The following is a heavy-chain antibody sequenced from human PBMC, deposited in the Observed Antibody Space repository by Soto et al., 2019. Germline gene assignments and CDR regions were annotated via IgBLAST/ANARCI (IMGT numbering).Heavy chain of an antibody. CDR1: GDTFTNCV. CDR3: AAELGFGKLSVV. J-gene: IGHJ6*02. V-gene: IGHV1-69*01. CDR2: ILPLFGTT. D-gene: IGHD3-10*01. Sequence: QVQVVQSGVEVRRPGSSVKVSCKASGDTFTNCVISWVRQAPGQGLEWMGGILPLFGTTDFAQRFQGRLTITTDESTTTAYMELSRLRSEDTATYYCAAELGFGKLSVVWGQGTTVIVSS.